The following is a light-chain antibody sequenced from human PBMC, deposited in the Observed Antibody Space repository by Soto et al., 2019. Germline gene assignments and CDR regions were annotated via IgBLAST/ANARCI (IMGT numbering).Light chain of an antibody. CDR3: SSYTSSNTYV. J-gene: IGLJ1*01. Sequence: QSALTQPASVSGSPGQWTTISCTGTSSDIGGYNYVSWYQHHPGKAPKLMIYDVTNRPSGVSNRFSGSKSGNTASLTISGLLTEDEADYYCSSYTSSNTYVFGTGTKVTVL. CDR2: DVT. CDR1: SSDIGGYNY. V-gene: IGLV2-14*03.